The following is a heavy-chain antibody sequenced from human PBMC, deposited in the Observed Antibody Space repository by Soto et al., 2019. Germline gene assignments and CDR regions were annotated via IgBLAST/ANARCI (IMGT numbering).Heavy chain of an antibody. J-gene: IGHJ4*02. Sequence: EVQLLESGGGLVQPGGSLRLSCTASGFTFSRYGMSWVRQAPGKGLEWVSGISGSGGDTYYADSVKGRFTISRDNSKNTLYLQMNSLRAEDTAVYYCAKDIFLGIGGYFDYWGQETLVTVSS. CDR1: GFTFSRYG. CDR2: ISGSGGDT. V-gene: IGHV3-23*01. CDR3: AKDIFLGIGGYFDY. D-gene: IGHD3-10*01.